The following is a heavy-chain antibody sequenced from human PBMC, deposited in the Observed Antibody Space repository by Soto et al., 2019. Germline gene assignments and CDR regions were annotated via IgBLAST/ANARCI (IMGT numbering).Heavy chain of an antibody. Sequence: SETLSLTCAVSGYSISSSNWWGWIRQPPGKGLEWIGYIYYSGSTYYNPSLKSRVTMSVDTSKNQFSLKLSSVTAVDTAVYYCARIARITMVRGEDNWFDPWGQGTLVTVSS. CDR1: GYSISSSNW. CDR2: IYYSGST. D-gene: IGHD3-10*01. J-gene: IGHJ5*02. CDR3: ARIARITMVRGEDNWFDP. V-gene: IGHV4-28*01.